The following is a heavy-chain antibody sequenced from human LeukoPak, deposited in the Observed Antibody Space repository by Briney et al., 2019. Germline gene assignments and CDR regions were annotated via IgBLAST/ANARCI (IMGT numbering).Heavy chain of an antibody. CDR2: IRYDGSNK. Sequence: GGSLRLSCAASGFTFSSYDMHWVRQAPGKGLEWVAFIRYDGSNKYYADSVKGRFTISRDNSKNTLYLQMNSLRAEDTAVYYCAKDADYYGSGSPPEDYWGQGTLVTVSS. D-gene: IGHD3-10*01. CDR3: AKDADYYGSGSPPEDY. J-gene: IGHJ4*02. V-gene: IGHV3-30*02. CDR1: GFTFSSYD.